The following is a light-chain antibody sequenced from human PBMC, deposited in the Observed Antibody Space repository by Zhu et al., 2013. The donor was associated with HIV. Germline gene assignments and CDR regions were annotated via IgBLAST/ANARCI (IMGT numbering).Light chain of an antibody. V-gene: IGKV1-39*01. CDR3: LQSYSIPLT. CDR1: QSPNTF. CDR2: ATS. J-gene: IGKJ4*01. Sequence: DIQLTQSPSSLSASIGDRVTITCRASQSPNTFLNWYQQKPGTVPKLLIYATSNLQSGVPSRFSGSGSGTDFTLTISSLQPEDFATYYCLQSYSIPLTFGGGTRV.